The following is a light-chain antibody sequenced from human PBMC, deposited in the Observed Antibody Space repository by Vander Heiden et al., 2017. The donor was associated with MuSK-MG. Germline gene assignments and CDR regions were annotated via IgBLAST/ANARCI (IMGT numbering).Light chain of an antibody. CDR3: CSFAHTGAWV. Sequence: QSALTQPASVSGSPGQSITISCTGTSDDVGRYNLVSWFQQHPGKVPKLLIYEGSKRPSVVSNRFSVSKSGAMASLTISGLQAEDEADYYCCSFAHTGAWVFGGGTKLTVL. V-gene: IGLV2-23*01. J-gene: IGLJ3*02. CDR1: SDDVGRYNL. CDR2: EGS.